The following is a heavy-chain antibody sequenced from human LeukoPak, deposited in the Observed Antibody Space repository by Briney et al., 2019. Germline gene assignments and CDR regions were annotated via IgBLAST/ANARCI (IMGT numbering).Heavy chain of an antibody. CDR3: ARRVILRDYVWGSYRSLFDY. V-gene: IGHV4-34*01. J-gene: IGHJ4*02. CDR1: GGSFSGYY. D-gene: IGHD3-16*01. CDR2: INHSGST. Sequence: PSETLSLTCAVYGGSFSGYYWSWIRQPPGKGLEWIGEINHSGSTNYNPSLKSRVTISVDTSKNQFSLKLSSVTAADTAVYYCARRVILRDYVWGSYRSLFDYWGQGTLVTVSS.